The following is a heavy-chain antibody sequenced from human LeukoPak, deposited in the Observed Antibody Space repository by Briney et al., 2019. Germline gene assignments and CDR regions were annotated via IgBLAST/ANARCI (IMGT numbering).Heavy chain of an antibody. Sequence: ASVKVSCKASGYTFASYYVHWVRQAPGQGLEWMGIFNLSGAGTNYAQKFQGRVAMTRDMSTSTVYMKLSSLRSEDTAVYYCARAGYSYGSGWFDPWGQGTLVTVSS. CDR3: ARAGYSYGSGWFDP. CDR1: GYTFASYY. D-gene: IGHD5-18*01. CDR2: FNLSGAGT. J-gene: IGHJ5*02. V-gene: IGHV1-46*01.